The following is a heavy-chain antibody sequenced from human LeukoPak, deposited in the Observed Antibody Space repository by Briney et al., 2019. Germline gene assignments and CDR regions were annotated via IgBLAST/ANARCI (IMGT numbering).Heavy chain of an antibody. D-gene: IGHD2-15*01. V-gene: IGHV3-33*01. Sequence: PGGSLRLSCAASGFTFSSYGMHWVRQAPGKGLEWVAVIWYDGSNKYYADSVKGRFTISRDNSKNTLYLQMNSLRAEDTAVYYCARGRGYHLVGYFDYWGQGTLVTVFS. CDR3: ARGRGYHLVGYFDY. J-gene: IGHJ4*02. CDR2: IWYDGSNK. CDR1: GFTFSSYG.